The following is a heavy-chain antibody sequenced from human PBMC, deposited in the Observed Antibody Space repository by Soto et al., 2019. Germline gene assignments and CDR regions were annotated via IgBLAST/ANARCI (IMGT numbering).Heavy chain of an antibody. Sequence: PLETLSLTCTVSGASISSYFWTWIRQPAGKGLDWIGRISTSGTTNYNPSLKSRVTMSVDTSKNHFSLNLSSVTAADTAVYYCAREAGPDRWFDPWGQGTLVTVSS. V-gene: IGHV4-4*07. CDR1: GASISSYF. D-gene: IGHD6-19*01. CDR3: AREAGPDRWFDP. J-gene: IGHJ5*02. CDR2: ISTSGTT.